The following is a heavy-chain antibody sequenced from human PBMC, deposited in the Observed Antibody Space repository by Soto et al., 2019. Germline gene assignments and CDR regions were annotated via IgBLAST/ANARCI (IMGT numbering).Heavy chain of an antibody. J-gene: IGHJ2*01. CDR1: GFMFSSYG. D-gene: IGHD7-27*01. V-gene: IGHV3-23*01. CDR3: AKAVWGYWYFDL. Sequence: EVQLLESGGGLVQPGGSLRLSCAASGFMFSSYGMSWVRQAPGKGLEWVSVSSGGGGTTDYADSVKGRFTISRDKSKNTLYLQMNSLRVEDTAVYYCAKAVWGYWYFDLWGRGTLVAVSS. CDR2: SSGGGGTT.